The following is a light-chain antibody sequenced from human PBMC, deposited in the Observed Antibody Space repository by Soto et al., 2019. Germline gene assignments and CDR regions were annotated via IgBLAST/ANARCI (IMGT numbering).Light chain of an antibody. CDR3: QQYNGYSRT. J-gene: IGKJ1*01. Sequence: DIQMTQSPSTLSASLGDTVTVTCRASQSVSGWLAWYQQKPGEAPKLLIYDASALPRGVPARFSGSGSGTEFTLTISSMQPDDFATFYCQQYNGYSRTFGQGTKVDI. CDR1: QSVSGW. CDR2: DAS. V-gene: IGKV1-5*01.